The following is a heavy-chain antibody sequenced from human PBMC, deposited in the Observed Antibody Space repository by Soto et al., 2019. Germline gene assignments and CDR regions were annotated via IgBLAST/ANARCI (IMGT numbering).Heavy chain of an antibody. D-gene: IGHD2-15*01. CDR3: ARESVVVLVAAYHHYFFDY. V-gene: IGHV3-7*01. J-gene: IGHJ4*02. CDR1: GLSFSSYW. CDR2: IKQDGSEK. Sequence: GGSLRLSCASSGLSFSSYWMSWVRQAPGKGLGWVANIKQDGSEKYYVDSVKGRFTISRDNAKNSLYLQMNSVRDDDTAVYYCARESVVVLVAAYHHYFFDYWGQGTLVTVSP.